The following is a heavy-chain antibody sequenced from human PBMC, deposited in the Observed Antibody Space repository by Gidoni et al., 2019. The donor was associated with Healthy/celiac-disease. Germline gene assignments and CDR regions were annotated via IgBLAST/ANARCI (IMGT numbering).Heavy chain of an antibody. Sequence: EVQLVASGGGLVKPGGSLRLSCAASGFTFSSYSMNWVRQAPGKGLEWVSSISSSSSYIYYADSVKGRFTISRDNAKNSLYLQMNSLRAEDTAVYYCARGGDSSGWVFDYWGQGTLVTVSS. CDR3: ARGGDSSGWVFDY. CDR1: GFTFSSYS. J-gene: IGHJ4*02. D-gene: IGHD6-19*01. V-gene: IGHV3-21*01. CDR2: ISSSSSYI.